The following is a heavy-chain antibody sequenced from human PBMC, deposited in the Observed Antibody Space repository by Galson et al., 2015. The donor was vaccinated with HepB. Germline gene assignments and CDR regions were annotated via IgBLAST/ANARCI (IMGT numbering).Heavy chain of an antibody. J-gene: IGHJ4*02. CDR3: AHGWYDSSGLHVLTGPYFDY. D-gene: IGHD3-22*01. CDR2: IYWDDDK. V-gene: IGHV2-5*02. Sequence: PALVKPTQTLTLTCTFSGFSLSTSGVGVGWIRQPPGKALEWLALIYWDDDKRYSPSLKSRLTITKDTSKNQVVLTMTNMDPVDTATYYCAHGWYDSSGLHVLTGPYFDYWGQGTLVTVSS. CDR1: GFSLSTSGVG.